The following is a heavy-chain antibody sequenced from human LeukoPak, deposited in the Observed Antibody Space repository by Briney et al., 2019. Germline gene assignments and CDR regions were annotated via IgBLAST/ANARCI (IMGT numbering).Heavy chain of an antibody. D-gene: IGHD3-3*01. V-gene: IGHV1-8*03. J-gene: IGHJ3*02. CDR2: MNSNSGNT. CDR1: GYTFTSYD. Sequence: GASVKVSCKASGYTFTSYDINWVRQATGQGLEWMGWMNSNSGNTGYAQKFQGRVTITRNTSISTAYMELSSLRSEDTAVYYCARGGDYDFWSGYHDAFDIWGQGTMVTVSS. CDR3: ARGGDYDFWSGYHDAFDI.